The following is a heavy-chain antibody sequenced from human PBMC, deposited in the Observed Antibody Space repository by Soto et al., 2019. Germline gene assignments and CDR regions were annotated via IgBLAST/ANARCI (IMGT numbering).Heavy chain of an antibody. V-gene: IGHV3-23*01. J-gene: IGHJ4*02. CDR3: AKAARFCVGGPCHYFHY. CDR1: GFTFSHYA. CDR2: ISGRADST. D-gene: IGHD2-21*01. Sequence: GGSLRLSCAASGFTFSHYAMSWVRQAPGKGLEWVSVISGRADSTDYADSVKGRFTISRDNSMDTLFLQMNSLRAEDTAVYYCAKAARFCVGGPCHYFHYWGQGTLVTVSS.